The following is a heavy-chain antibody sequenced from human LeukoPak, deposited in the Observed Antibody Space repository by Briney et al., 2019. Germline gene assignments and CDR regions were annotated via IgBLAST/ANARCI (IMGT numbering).Heavy chain of an antibody. D-gene: IGHD6-19*01. Sequence: GGSLRLSCAASGFTVSSNYMSWVRQAPGKGLEWVSVIYNTGSTYYADSVKCRFTISRDNSKNTLYLQMNSLRAEDTAVYYCAKDYQWLLPPTSLFDYWGQGTLVTVSS. CDR3: AKDYQWLLPPTSLFDY. CDR2: IYNTGST. V-gene: IGHV3-66*01. CDR1: GFTVSSNY. J-gene: IGHJ4*02.